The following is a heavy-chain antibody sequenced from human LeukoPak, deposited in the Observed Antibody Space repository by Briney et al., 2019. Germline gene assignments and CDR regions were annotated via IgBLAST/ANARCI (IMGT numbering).Heavy chain of an antibody. CDR1: GFTFSSYG. Sequence: PGGSLRLSCAASGFTFSSYGMHWVRQAPGKGLEWVAFIRYDGSNKYYADSVKGRFTISRDNSKNTLYLQMNSLRTEDTALYYCARGLMGGYPHFDYWGQGILVTVSS. CDR3: ARGLMGGYPHFDY. J-gene: IGHJ4*02. CDR2: IRYDGSNK. D-gene: IGHD3-22*01. V-gene: IGHV3-30*02.